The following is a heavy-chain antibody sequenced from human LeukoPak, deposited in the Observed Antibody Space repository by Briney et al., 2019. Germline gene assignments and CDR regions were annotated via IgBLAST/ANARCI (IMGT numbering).Heavy chain of an antibody. J-gene: IGHJ6*02. D-gene: IGHD3-9*01. CDR2: ISYDGSNK. CDR3: AKDQLGDILTGPHYYGMDV. V-gene: IGHV3-30*18. CDR1: GFTFSSYG. Sequence: GGSLRLSCAASGFTFSSYGRRWVRQAPGKGLEWVAVISYDGSNKYYADSVKGRFTISRDNSKNTLYLQMNSLRAEDTAVYYCAKDQLGDILTGPHYYGMDVWGQGTTVTVSS.